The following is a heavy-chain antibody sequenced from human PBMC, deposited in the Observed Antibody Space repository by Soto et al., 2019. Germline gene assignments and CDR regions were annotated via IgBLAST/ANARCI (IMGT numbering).Heavy chain of an antibody. D-gene: IGHD4-17*01. Sequence: SETLSHTCTFSGFNISSYYWSWIRQPTGKGLEWIGYIYYSGSTNYNPSLKSRVTISVDTSKNQFSLKLSSVTAADTAVYYCARRAHDYGDYVLDYFDYWGQGTLVTV. CDR3: ARRAHDYGDYVLDYFDY. CDR2: IYYSGST. CDR1: GFNISSYY. V-gene: IGHV4-59*08. J-gene: IGHJ4*02.